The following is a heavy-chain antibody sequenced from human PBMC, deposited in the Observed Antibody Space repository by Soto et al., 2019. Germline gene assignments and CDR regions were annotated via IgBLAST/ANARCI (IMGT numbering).Heavy chain of an antibody. CDR1: GGSIRSGDYY. CDR3: ARDPPYDYCGLSHLFDI. D-gene: IGHD4-17*01. V-gene: IGHV4-30-4*01. Sequence: QVQLQESGPGLVKPSQTLSLTCTVSGGSIRSGDYYRSWIRQSPGKGLAWIGFIYHSGRTYYTPSLKTRVTTSVDTSTTQCSLKLSSVTAADTAVYYCARDPPYDYCGLSHLFDIWGQGTRVTVSS. J-gene: IGHJ3*02. CDR2: IYHSGRT.